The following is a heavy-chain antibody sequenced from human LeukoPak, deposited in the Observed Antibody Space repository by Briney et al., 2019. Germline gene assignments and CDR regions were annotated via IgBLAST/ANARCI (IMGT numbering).Heavy chain of an antibody. CDR2: IYYSGST. D-gene: IGHD6-6*01. CDR3: VGAARPGVDYYYGMDV. CDR1: GGSISSGTYY. V-gene: IGHV4-39*07. Sequence: PSETLSLTCIVSGGSISSGTYYWGWIRQPPGKGLEWIGSIYYSGSTNYNPSLKSRVTISVDTSKNQFSLKLSSVTAADTAVYYCVGAARPGVDYYYGMDVWGQGTTVTVSS. J-gene: IGHJ6*02.